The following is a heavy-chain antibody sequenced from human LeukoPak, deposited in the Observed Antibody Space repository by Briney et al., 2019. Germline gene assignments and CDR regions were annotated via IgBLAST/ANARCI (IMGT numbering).Heavy chain of an antibody. J-gene: IGHJ4*02. CDR1: GFTFSIYA. V-gene: IGHV3-30-3*01. Sequence: GGSLGLSCAASGFTFSIYAIHWVRQAPGKGLEWVAVISYDGSNKYYADSVKGRFTISRDNSKNTLYLQMNSLRAEDTAVYYCAREGEVGAFDYWGQGTLVTVSS. CDR3: AREGEVGAFDY. D-gene: IGHD1-26*01. CDR2: ISYDGSNK.